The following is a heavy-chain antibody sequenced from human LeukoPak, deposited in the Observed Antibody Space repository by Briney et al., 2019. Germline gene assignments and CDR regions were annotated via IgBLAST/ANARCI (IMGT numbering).Heavy chain of an antibody. CDR3: ARDDVYSNPFKHYYYGMDV. D-gene: IGHD4-11*01. CDR2: IYTSGST. Sequence: PSETLSLTCTVSGGSISSYYWSWIRQPAGKGLEWIGRIYTSGSTNYNPSLKSRVTMSVDTSKNQFSLKLSSVTAADTAVYYCARDDVYSNPFKHYYYGMDVWGQGTTVTVSS. J-gene: IGHJ6*02. CDR1: GGSISSYY. V-gene: IGHV4-4*07.